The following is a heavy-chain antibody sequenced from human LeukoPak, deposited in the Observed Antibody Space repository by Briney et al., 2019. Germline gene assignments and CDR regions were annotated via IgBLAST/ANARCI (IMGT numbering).Heavy chain of an antibody. V-gene: IGHV3-23*01. Sequence: PGGSLRLSCAASGFTFSGDAMYWVRQAPGKGLEWVSGIGASDGSTYYADSVKGRFTISRDNSRNTLYLQMSSLRAEDTAIYYCAKTLFGFSYGKIDYWGQGTLVTVSS. J-gene: IGHJ4*02. D-gene: IGHD5-18*01. CDR3: AKTLFGFSYGKIDY. CDR2: IGASDGST. CDR1: GFTFSGDA.